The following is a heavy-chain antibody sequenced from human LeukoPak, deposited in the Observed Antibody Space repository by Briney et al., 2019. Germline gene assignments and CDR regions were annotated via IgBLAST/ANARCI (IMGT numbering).Heavy chain of an antibody. CDR1: GFTFSSYA. Sequence: GGSLRLSCAASGFTFSSYAMSWVRQAPGKGLEWVSAISGSGGSTYYADSVKGRFTISRDNSKNTLYLQMNSLRAEDTAVYYCAKDTLGITGTHSHFGYWGQGTLVTVSS. D-gene: IGHD1-20*01. CDR2: ISGSGGST. V-gene: IGHV3-23*01. CDR3: AKDTLGITGTHSHFGY. J-gene: IGHJ4*02.